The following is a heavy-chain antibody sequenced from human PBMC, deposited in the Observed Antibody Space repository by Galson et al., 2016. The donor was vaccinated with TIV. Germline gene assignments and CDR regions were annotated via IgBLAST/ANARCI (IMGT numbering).Heavy chain of an antibody. CDR1: GFSFSRNA. J-gene: IGHJ6*02. CDR3: ATSTVGENIYYYGMDV. D-gene: IGHD1-26*01. Sequence: SLRLSCAASGFSFSRNAMHWVRLPPGRGLEWVAVISYDGTNKYYADSVKGRLTISRDNSKNTLYLQMNSLRTEDTAVFYCATSTVGENIYYYGMDVWGQGTTVSVSS. CDR2: ISYDGTNK. V-gene: IGHV3-30-3*01.